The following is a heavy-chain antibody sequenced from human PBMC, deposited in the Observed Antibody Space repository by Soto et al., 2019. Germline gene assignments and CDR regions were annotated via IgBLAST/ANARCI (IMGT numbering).Heavy chain of an antibody. Sequence: QVQLVESGGGVVQPGRSLRLSCAASGFTFSNYCLHWVRQAPGKGLEWVADIWYDGRSKNYVDSVKGRFTISRDNSKNTLYLEMNSLRAEDSAVYYCGRVDRYYGMDVWGQGTTVTVSS. J-gene: IGHJ6*02. CDR1: GFTFSNYC. CDR2: IWYDGRSK. V-gene: IGHV3-33*01. CDR3: GRVDRYYGMDV.